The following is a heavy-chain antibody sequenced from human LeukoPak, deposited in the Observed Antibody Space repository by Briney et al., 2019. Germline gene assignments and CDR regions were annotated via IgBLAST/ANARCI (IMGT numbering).Heavy chain of an antibody. CDR2: INPNSGGT. D-gene: IGHD1-26*01. Sequence: ASVKVSCKASGYTLTGYYMHWVRQAPGQGLEWMGWINPNSGGTNYAQKFQGRVTMTRDTSISTAYMELSRLRSDDTAVYYCARAEWEPRGNYGMDVWGQGTTVTVSS. CDR3: ARAEWEPRGNYGMDV. J-gene: IGHJ6*02. V-gene: IGHV1-2*02. CDR1: GYTLTGYY.